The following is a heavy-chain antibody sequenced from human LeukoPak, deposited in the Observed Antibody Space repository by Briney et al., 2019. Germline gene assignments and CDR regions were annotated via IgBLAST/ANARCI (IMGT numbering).Heavy chain of an antibody. CDR2: IVPILGTA. V-gene: IGHV1-69*04. CDR1: GGTFSTYA. CDR3: GVNRPGKALDI. J-gene: IGHJ3*02. Sequence: ASVKVSCKASGGTFSTYAISLVRHAPGQGLERVGMIVPILGTANYAQNFQGRVTITADRSTTTAYMELSSLRSEDTAVYYCGVNRPGKALDIWGRGTMVTVSS. D-gene: IGHD3-10*01.